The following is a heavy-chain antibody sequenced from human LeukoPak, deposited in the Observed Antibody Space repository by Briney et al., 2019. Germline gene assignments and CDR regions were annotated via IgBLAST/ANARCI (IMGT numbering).Heavy chain of an antibody. CDR3: ARAYQRLGELSLPDY. D-gene: IGHD3-16*02. CDR2: IHPSTGNP. V-gene: IGHV7-4-1*02. Sequence: EASVKVSCKASGYTFTSYAMNWVRQAPGQRLEWMGWIHPSTGNPTYAQGFTGRFVFSLDTSVSTTYLQISSLKAEDTAVYYCARAYQRLGELSLPDYWGQGTLVTVSS. J-gene: IGHJ4*02. CDR1: GYTFTSYA.